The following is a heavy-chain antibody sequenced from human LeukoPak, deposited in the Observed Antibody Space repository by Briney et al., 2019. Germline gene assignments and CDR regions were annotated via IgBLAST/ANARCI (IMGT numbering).Heavy chain of an antibody. Sequence: GGSLRLSCAASGFTFSSYGMHWVRQAPGKGLEWVAVISYDGSNKYYAYSVKRRFTISRDNYKNTLYLQMNSLRAEDTAVYYCAKDYDIEAGTYFDYWGQGTLVTASS. D-gene: IGHD3-9*01. CDR1: GFTFSSYG. J-gene: IGHJ4*02. CDR2: ISYDGSNK. V-gene: IGHV3-30*18. CDR3: AKDYDIEAGTYFDY.